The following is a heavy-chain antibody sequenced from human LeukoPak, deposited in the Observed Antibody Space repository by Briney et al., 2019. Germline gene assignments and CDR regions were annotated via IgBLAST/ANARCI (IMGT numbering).Heavy chain of an antibody. CDR1: GFTFKKYD. V-gene: IGHV3-23*01. D-gene: IGHD3-22*01. CDR3: AKDLQYYYDSSGYSKSYFDY. CDR2: IRASGGAT. J-gene: IGHJ4*02. Sequence: TGGSLRLSCAASGFTFKKYDVTWVRQAPGKGLEWVSGIRASGGATYYADSVKGRFNISRDNSKNTLYLQMNSLRAEDTAVYYCAKDLQYYYDSSGYSKSYFDYWGQGTLVTVSS.